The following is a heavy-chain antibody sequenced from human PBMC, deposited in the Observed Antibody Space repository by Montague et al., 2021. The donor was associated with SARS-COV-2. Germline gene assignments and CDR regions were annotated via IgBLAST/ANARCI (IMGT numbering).Heavy chain of an antibody. CDR2: IHHSGNT. CDR3: ASYRDYGDYY. Sequence: TLSLTCAVSGGSVSSGGYSWYWIREAPGKGLEWIGHIHHSGNTYYNPSLESRVTISGDRPKNQFSRKVTSITAADTAVYYCASYRDYGDYYWGQGTLVTVSS. D-gene: IGHD4-17*01. J-gene: IGHJ4*02. V-gene: IGHV4-30-2*01. CDR1: GGSVSSGGYS.